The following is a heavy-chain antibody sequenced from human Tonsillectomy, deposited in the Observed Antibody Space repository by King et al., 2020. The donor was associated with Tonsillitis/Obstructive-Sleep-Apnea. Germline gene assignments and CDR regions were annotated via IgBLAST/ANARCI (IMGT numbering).Heavy chain of an antibody. CDR1: GYTFTGYY. CDR2: INPNSGGT. D-gene: IGHD4-23*01. V-gene: IGHV1-2*02. CDR3: AGGGNFDY. J-gene: IGHJ4*02. Sequence: QLVQSGAEVKKPGASVKVSCKAAGYTFTGYYMHWVRQAPGQGLEWMGWINPNSGGTKYAQKFQGRVTMTRDTSISTAYMELRRLRSGDTAIYYCAGGGNFDYWGQGPLVTVSS.